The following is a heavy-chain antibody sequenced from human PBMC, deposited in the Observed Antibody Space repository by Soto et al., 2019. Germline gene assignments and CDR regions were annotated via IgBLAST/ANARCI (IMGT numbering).Heavy chain of an antibody. CDR3: ARRTRGKGGWYYYGMDV. D-gene: IGHD2-8*02. Sequence: QLQLQESGSGLVKPSQTLSLTCAVSGGSISSGGYSWSWIRQPPGKGLEWIGYIYHSGSTYYNPSLKSLVTISVDRSKNQFSLKLSCVAAADTAVYYCARRTRGKGGWYYYGMDVWGQGTTVTVSS. J-gene: IGHJ6*02. V-gene: IGHV4-30-2*01. CDR1: GGSISSGGYS. CDR2: IYHSGST.